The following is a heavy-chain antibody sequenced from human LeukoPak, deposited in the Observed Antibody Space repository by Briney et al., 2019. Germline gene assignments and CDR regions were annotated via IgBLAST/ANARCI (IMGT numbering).Heavy chain of an antibody. CDR2: ISDDGSNK. CDR1: GFTFTAYG. J-gene: IGHJ2*01. CDR3: AKDADTATIIYWYFDL. V-gene: IGHV3-30*18. Sequence: GRSLRLSCAASGFTFTAYGMHWGRQAPGKGLEWVAVISDDGSNKYYADSAKGRFTISRDNSKNTLYLQMNSLRLEDTALYYCAKDADTATIIYWYFDLWGRGTLVTVSS. D-gene: IGHD5-18*01.